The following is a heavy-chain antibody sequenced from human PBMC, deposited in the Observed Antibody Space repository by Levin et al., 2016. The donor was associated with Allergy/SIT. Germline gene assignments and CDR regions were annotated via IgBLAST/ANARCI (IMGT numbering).Heavy chain of an antibody. CDR2: IHNTGRP. Sequence: SETLSLTCTVSGGSITSTSYYWGWIRQPPGRGLEWIGTIHNTGRPYYNASLRSRVAISVDTSMNQFSLKLTSLNAADTAVYYCASGFTPTDHWGQGTLVTVSS. J-gene: IGHJ4*02. CDR1: GGSITSTSYY. CDR3: ASGFTPTDH. V-gene: IGHV4-39*01.